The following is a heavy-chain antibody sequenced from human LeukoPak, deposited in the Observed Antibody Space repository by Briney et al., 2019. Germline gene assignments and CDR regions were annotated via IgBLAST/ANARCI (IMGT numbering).Heavy chain of an antibody. D-gene: IGHD2-8*01. J-gene: IGHJ6*03. V-gene: IGHV1-2*06. CDR3: ARAQWPYYYMDV. CDR2: INPNSGGT. Sequence: GASVKVSCKASGYTFTGYCMHWVRQAPGQGLEWMGRINPNSGGTNYAQKFQGRVTMTRDTSISTAYMELSRLRSDDTAVYYCARAQWPYYYMDVWGKGTTVTVSS. CDR1: GYTFTGYC.